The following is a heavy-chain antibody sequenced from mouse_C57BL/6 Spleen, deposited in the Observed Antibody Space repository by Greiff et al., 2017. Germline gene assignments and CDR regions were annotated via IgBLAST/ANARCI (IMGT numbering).Heavy chain of an antibody. CDR1: GYTFTDYE. CDR3: TRDYGSSYARYFDV. D-gene: IGHD1-1*01. J-gene: IGHJ1*03. CDR2: IDPETGGT. V-gene: IGHV1-15*01. Sequence: QVQLQQSGAELVRPGASVTLSCKASGYTFTDYEMHWVKQTPVHGLEWIGAIDPETGGTAYNQKFKGKAILTADKSSSTAYMELRSLTSEDSAVYYCTRDYGSSYARYFDVWGTGTTVTVSS.